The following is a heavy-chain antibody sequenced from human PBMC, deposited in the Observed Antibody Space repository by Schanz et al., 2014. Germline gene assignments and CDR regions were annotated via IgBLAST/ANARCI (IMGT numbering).Heavy chain of an antibody. Sequence: VHLEESGGGVVQPGRSLRLSCAASGFTFHTYDMHWVRQAPGKGLEWVAQISHDGHRDFYADSVKGRFTVSRDNSKNTLFLQMSSLRAEDTAVYYCARDGDFDYWGQGTLVTGSS. V-gene: IGHV3-30-3*01. J-gene: IGHJ4*02. CDR1: GFTFHTYD. CDR3: ARDGDFDY. CDR2: ISHDGHRD.